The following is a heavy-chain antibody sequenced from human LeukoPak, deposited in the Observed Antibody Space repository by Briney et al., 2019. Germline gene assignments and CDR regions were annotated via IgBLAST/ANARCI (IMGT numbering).Heavy chain of an antibody. V-gene: IGHV4-30-4*01. CDR1: GGSISSGDYY. CDR3: ARVGIDNWFDP. D-gene: IGHD7-27*01. J-gene: IGHJ5*02. CDR2: IYYSGST. Sequence: SQTLSLTCTVSGGSISSGDYYWSWIRQPPGKXXEWIGYIYYSGSTYYNPSLKSRVTISVDTSKNQFSLKLSSVTAADTAVYYCARVGIDNWFDPWGQGTLVTVSS.